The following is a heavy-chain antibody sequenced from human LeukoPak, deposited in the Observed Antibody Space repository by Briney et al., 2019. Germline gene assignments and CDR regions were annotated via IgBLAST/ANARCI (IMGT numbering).Heavy chain of an antibody. CDR2: IYYSGST. J-gene: IGHJ4*02. D-gene: IGHD3-3*01. V-gene: IGHV4-39*01. Sequence: SETLSLTCTVSGGSISSSSYYWGWIRQPPGKGLEWIGSIYYSGSTYYNPSLKSRVTISVDTSKNQFSLKLSPVTAADTAVYYCARPAGDFWSGYYPYYFDYWGQGTLVTVSS. CDR3: ARPAGDFWSGYYPYYFDY. CDR1: GGSISSSSYY.